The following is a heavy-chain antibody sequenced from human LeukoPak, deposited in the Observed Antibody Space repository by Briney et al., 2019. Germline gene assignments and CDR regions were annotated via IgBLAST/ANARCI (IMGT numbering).Heavy chain of an antibody. V-gene: IGHV6-1*01. J-gene: IGHJ4*02. CDR1: GDSVSSNTAT. D-gene: IGHD6-13*01. CDR3: ARSLGSSSWSDFDY. Sequence: SQTLSLTCAISGDSVSSNTATWNWIRQSPSRGLEWLGRTYYRSKWYNDYAVSVKGRISIYPDTSKNQFSLQLNSVTPEDTAVYYCARSLGSSSWSDFDYWGQGTQVTVSS. CDR2: TYYRSKWYN.